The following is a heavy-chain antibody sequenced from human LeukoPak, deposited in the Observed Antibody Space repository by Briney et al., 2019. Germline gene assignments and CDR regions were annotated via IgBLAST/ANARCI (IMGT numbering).Heavy chain of an antibody. J-gene: IGHJ5*02. D-gene: IGHD3-22*01. CDR3: ARATEYYYDSSGYYTVNWFDP. CDR2: IIPIFGTA. Sequence: ASVKVSCKASGGTFISYAISWVRQAPGQGLEWMGGIIPIFGTANYAQKFQGRVTITADKSTSTAYMELSSLRSEDTAVYYCARATEYYYDSSGYYTVNWFDPWGQGTLATVSS. CDR1: GGTFISYA. V-gene: IGHV1-69*06.